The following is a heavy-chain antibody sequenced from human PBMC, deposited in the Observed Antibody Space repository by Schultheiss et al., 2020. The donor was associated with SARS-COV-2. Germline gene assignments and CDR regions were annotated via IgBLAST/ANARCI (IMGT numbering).Heavy chain of an antibody. CDR3: AKDLSARVAGTAFDY. Sequence: GGSLRLSCAASGFTFSNAWMSWVRQAPGKGLEWVGRIKSKTDGGTTDYAAPVKGRFTISRDNSKNTLYLQMNSLRAEDTAVYYCAKDLSARVAGTAFDYWGQGTLVTVSS. D-gene: IGHD6-19*01. V-gene: IGHV3-15*01. J-gene: IGHJ4*02. CDR2: IKSKTDGGTT. CDR1: GFTFSNAW.